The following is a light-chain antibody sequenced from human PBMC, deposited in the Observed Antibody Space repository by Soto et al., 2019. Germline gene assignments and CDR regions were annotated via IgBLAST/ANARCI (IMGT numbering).Light chain of an antibody. Sequence: AIRMTQSPSSLSASTGDRVTITCRANQGISSYLAWYQQKPGKAPKLLIYAASTLQSGVPSRFSGSGSGTDFTLTISCLQSEDFATYYGQQYYSYPYTFGQGTKLEIK. J-gene: IGKJ2*01. CDR3: QQYYSYPYT. CDR1: QGISSY. V-gene: IGKV1-8*01. CDR2: AAS.